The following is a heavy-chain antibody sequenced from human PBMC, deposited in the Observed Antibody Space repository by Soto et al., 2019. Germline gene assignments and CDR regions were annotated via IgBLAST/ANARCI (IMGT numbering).Heavy chain of an antibody. CDR2: INHSGST. V-gene: IGHV4-34*01. D-gene: IGHD5-18*01. J-gene: IGHJ4*02. CDR3: ARSTGGYSYGRFDY. Sequence: PSETLSLTCAVYGGSFSGYYWSWIRQPPGKGLEWIREINHSGSTNYNPSLKSRVTISVDTSKNQFSLKLSSVTAADTAVYYCARSTGGYSYGRFDYWGQGTLVTVSS. CDR1: GGSFSGYY.